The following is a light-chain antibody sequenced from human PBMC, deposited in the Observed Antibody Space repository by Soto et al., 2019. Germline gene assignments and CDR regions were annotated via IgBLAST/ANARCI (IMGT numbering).Light chain of an antibody. J-gene: IGKJ1*01. CDR3: QQYHSSLWT. V-gene: IGKV3-20*01. CDR2: DVS. Sequence: VLTQAPGTLSLSPGERATLSCRASQSVSTSNLAWYQQKPGQAPRLLIYDVSSRATGIPDRFSGSGSGTDFTLTISSLEPEDFAVYYCQQYHSSLWTFGQGTKVDIK. CDR1: QSVSTSN.